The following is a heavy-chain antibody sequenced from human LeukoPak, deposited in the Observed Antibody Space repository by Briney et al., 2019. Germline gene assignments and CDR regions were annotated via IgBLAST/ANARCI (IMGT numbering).Heavy chain of an antibody. CDR1: GGSISNYY. CDR2: IYHSGST. J-gene: IGHJ5*02. V-gene: IGHV4-59*12. CDR3: ARVPASYDFWSGSSRFDP. Sequence: SQTLSLTCTVSGGSISNYYWSWIRQPPGKGLEWIGYIYHSGSTYYNPSLKSRVTISVDRSKNQFSLKLSSVTAADTAVYYCARVPASYDFWSGSSRFDPWGQGTMVTVSS. D-gene: IGHD3-3*01.